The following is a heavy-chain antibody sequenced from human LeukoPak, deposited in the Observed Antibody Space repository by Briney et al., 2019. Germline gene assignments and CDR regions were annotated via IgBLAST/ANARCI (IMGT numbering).Heavy chain of an antibody. D-gene: IGHD6-13*01. CDR2: IIPIFGTA. V-gene: IGHV1-69*01. CDR1: GGTFSSYA. Sequence: SVKVSCKASGGTFSSYAISWVRQAPGQGLEWVGGIIPIFGTANYAQKFQGRVTITADESTSTAYMELSSLRSEDTAVYYCAREGAAAGYNWFDPWGQGTLVTVSS. J-gene: IGHJ5*02. CDR3: AREGAAAGYNWFDP.